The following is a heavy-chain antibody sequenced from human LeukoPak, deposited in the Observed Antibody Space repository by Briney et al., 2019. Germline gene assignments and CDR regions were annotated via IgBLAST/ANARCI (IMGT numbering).Heavy chain of an antibody. CDR1: NGSISSYH. CDR2: ILTSGTT. CDR3: ARLRVSGSYLYYFDY. D-gene: IGHD1-26*01. Sequence: NPSETLSLTCTVSNGSISSYHWSWVRQPPGKGLEWIGYILTSGTTNYNPSLKSRLTISVDTSKNQFTLKLSSVTAADTAVYYCARLRVSGSYLYYFDYWARELWSPSPQ. V-gene: IGHV4-4*09. J-gene: IGHJ4*02.